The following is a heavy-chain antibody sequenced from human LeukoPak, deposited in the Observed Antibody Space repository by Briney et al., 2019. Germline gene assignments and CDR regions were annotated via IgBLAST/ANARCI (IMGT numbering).Heavy chain of an antibody. CDR1: GFTFSSSW. CDR2: INLDGKGK. Sequence: PGGSLSLSCAASGFTFSSSWMSWVRQAPGKGLVWVANINLDGKGKYYLDSVKGRFTISRDNDKNSLFLQVNSLRAEDTAVYYCARLQYNSGWYGCGYYFDHWGQGTLVTVSS. J-gene: IGHJ4*02. CDR3: ARLQYNSGWYGCGYYFDH. V-gene: IGHV3-7*01. D-gene: IGHD6-19*01.